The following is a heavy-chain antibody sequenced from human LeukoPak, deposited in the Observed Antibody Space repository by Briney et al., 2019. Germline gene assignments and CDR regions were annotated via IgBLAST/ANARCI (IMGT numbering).Heavy chain of an antibody. D-gene: IGHD4-17*01. V-gene: IGHV1-24*01. Sequence: ASVKVSCKVSGYTLTELSMHWVRQAPGKGLEWMGGFDPEDGETIYAQKFQGRVAMTEDTSTDTAYMELSSLRSEDTAVYYCATALRTTVPCMDVWGKGTTVTVSS. CDR1: GYTLTELS. CDR2: FDPEDGET. J-gene: IGHJ6*04. CDR3: ATALRTTVPCMDV.